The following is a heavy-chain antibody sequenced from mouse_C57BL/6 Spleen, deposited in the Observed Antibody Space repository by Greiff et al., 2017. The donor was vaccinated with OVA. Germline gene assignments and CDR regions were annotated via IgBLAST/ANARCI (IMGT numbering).Heavy chain of an antibody. V-gene: IGHV1-7*01. D-gene: IGHD1-1*01. Sequence: QVQLKESGAELAKPGASVKLSCKASGYTFTSYWMHWVKQRPGQGLEWIGYINPSSGYTKYNQKFKDKATLTADKSSSTAYMQLSSLTYADSAVYYCARGGVVAPVSFDYWGQGTTLTVSS. CDR1: GYTFTSYW. CDR3: ARGGVVAPVSFDY. CDR2: INPSSGYT. J-gene: IGHJ2*01.